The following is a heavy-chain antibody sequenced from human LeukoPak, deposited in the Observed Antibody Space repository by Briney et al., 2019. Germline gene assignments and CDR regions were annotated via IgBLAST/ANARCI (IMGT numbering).Heavy chain of an antibody. Sequence: GGSLRLSCAASGFIFSSYAMSWVRQAPGKGLEWVSAISGSGGSTCYADSVKGRFTISRDNSKNTLYLQMNSLRAEDTAVYYCAKDGRIVVVVAAHAFDIWGQGTMVTVSS. CDR2: ISGSGGST. CDR1: GFIFSSYA. J-gene: IGHJ3*02. CDR3: AKDGRIVVVVAAHAFDI. V-gene: IGHV3-23*01. D-gene: IGHD2-15*01.